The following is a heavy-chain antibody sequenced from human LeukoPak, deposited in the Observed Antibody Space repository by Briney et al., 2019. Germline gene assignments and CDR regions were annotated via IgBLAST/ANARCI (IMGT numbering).Heavy chain of an antibody. Sequence: PETLSLTCTVSGGSISSYYWSWIRQPPGKGLEWIGYIYYSGSTNYNPSLKSRVTISVDTSKNQFSLKLSSVTAADTAVYYCARGNGYNPDAFDIWGQGTMVTVSS. V-gene: IGHV4-59*01. CDR3: ARGNGYNPDAFDI. J-gene: IGHJ3*02. CDR1: GGSISSYY. CDR2: IYYSGST. D-gene: IGHD5-24*01.